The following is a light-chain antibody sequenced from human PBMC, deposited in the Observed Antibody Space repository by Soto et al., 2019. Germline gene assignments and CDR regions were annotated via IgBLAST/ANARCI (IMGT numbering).Light chain of an antibody. V-gene: IGLV2-8*01. J-gene: IGLJ2*01. CDR2: EVS. Sequence: QSALTQPPSASGSPGQSVTISCTGTSSDVGGYNFVSWYQQHPGKAPKHMIYEVSERPSGVPDRFSGSKSGNTASLTVSGLPSEDEADYYCSSYAGSNIVVFGGGTKLTVL. CDR1: SSDVGGYNF. CDR3: SSYAGSNIVV.